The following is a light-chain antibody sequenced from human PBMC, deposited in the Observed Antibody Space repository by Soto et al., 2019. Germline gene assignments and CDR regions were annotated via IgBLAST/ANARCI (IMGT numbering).Light chain of an antibody. J-gene: IGLJ2*01. Sequence: QSVLTQPASVSGSPGQSITISCTGTSSDIGSYDLVSWYQQNPGKAPKLIIFQVIKRPSGVSNRFSGSKSGTTASLTISGLQPEDEAHYYCGSYTGRTTLVIFGGGTKLTVL. CDR3: GSYTGRTTLVI. CDR1: SSDIGSYDL. V-gene: IGLV2-23*02. CDR2: QVI.